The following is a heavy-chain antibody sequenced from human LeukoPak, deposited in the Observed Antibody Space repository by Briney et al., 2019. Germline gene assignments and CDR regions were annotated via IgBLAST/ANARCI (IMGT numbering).Heavy chain of an antibody. CDR3: ASEHSTSSTRFEY. Sequence: PSDTLSLTCAVYGGSLSGHYWSWIRQPPGKGLEWIGEISHSGSTNYNPSLKSRVTISLATSKSQFSLKLSSVTAAGTAVYYCASEHSTSSTRFEYCGQGTLITVSS. D-gene: IGHD6-6*01. CDR2: ISHSGST. CDR1: GGSLSGHY. J-gene: IGHJ4*02. V-gene: IGHV4-34*01.